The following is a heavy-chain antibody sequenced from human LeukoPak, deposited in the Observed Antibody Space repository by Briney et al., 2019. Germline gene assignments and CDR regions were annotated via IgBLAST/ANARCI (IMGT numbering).Heavy chain of an antibody. J-gene: IGHJ4*02. CDR1: GYSFTSYW. V-gene: IGHV5-51*01. Sequence: GESLKISCKGSGYSFTSYWIGWVRQMPGKSLEWTGIIYPGDSDTRYSPSFQGQVTISADKSISTAYLQWSSLKASGTAMYYCARELDSSGWSPGFDYWGQGTLVTVSS. CDR2: IYPGDSDT. D-gene: IGHD6-19*01. CDR3: ARELDSSGWSPGFDY.